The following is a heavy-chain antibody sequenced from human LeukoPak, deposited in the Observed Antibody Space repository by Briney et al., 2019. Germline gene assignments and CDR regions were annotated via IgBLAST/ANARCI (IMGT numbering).Heavy chain of an antibody. CDR1: GFTFDDYA. V-gene: IGHV3-9*01. CDR2: VNWNSGTT. CDR3: AKDPSHEFDP. J-gene: IGHJ5*02. Sequence: GGSLRLSCVASGFTFDDYAMHWVRQAPGKGLEWVSVVNWNSGTTGYADSVKGRFTISRDNSKNTLYLQMNSLRAEDTAVYYCAKDPSHEFDPWGQGTLVTVSS.